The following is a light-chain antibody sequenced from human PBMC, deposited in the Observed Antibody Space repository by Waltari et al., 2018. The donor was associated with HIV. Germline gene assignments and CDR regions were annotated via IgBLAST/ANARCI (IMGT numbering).Light chain of an antibody. CDR1: NIRSKS. Sequence: SYVLTQPPSVSVAPGQTASITCGGNNIRSKSVHWYQQKPGQAPAVVVYADYDRPSGIPERFAGSNSDNTATLTINRVEDGDEADYYCQVWDSNNGHQGVFGGGTKLTVL. CDR3: QVWDSNNGHQGV. CDR2: ADY. V-gene: IGLV3-21*02. J-gene: IGLJ3*02.